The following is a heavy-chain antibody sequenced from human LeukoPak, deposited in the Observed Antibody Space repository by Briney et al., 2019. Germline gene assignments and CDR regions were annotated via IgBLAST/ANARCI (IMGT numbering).Heavy chain of an antibody. CDR2: IKTDGSTT. J-gene: IGHJ4*02. D-gene: IGHD6-19*01. Sequence: GGSLRLSCAVSGFTFSSSWMHWVRQAPGKGLVWVSHIKTDGSTTAYADSVKGRFTISRDNSKNTLWLQINNLRAEDTALYYCARDYTSGWYWDYWGQGTLVTVSS. CDR3: ARDYTSGWYWDY. V-gene: IGHV3-74*01. CDR1: GFTFSSSW.